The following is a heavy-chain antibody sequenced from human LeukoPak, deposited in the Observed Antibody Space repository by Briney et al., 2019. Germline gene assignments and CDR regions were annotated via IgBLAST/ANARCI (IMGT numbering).Heavy chain of an antibody. CDR1: GNFISMGYY. CDR3: ARDRPLSMIPRGHFDS. CDR2: IYNTGST. V-gene: IGHV4-38-2*02. D-gene: IGHD3-22*01. J-gene: IGHJ4*02. Sequence: TSETLSLTCGVSGNFISMGYYWACIRQPPEKGVWCGGSIYNTGSTYYNSPLNSRTTSSNAISKQQFPLQLGSVAAAHPAVYYCARDRPLSMIPRGHFDSWGEGNPVTVSS.